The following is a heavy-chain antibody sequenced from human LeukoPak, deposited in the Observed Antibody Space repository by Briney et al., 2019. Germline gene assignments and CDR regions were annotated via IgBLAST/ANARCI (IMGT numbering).Heavy chain of an antibody. V-gene: IGHV1-8*03. D-gene: IGHD3-22*01. J-gene: IGHJ3*02. CDR2: MNPNSGNT. CDR3: ARGPYYYDSSGFLDAFDI. Sequence: ASVKVSCKASGCTFTSYDINWVRQATGQGLEWMGWMNPNSGNTGYAQKFQGRVTITRNTSISTAYMELSSLRSEDTAVYYCARGPYYYDSSGFLDAFDIWGQGTMVTVSS. CDR1: GCTFTSYD.